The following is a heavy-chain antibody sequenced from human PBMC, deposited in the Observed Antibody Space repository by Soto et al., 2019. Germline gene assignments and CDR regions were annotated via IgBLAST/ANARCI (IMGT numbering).Heavy chain of an antibody. CDR3: TRGRQGVWYFDL. CDR2: INPDGRVI. J-gene: IGHJ2*01. V-gene: IGHV3-74*01. D-gene: IGHD3-16*01. CDR1: GFTFSDYW. Sequence: EVQLVESGGGLVQPGGSLTLSCAASGFTFSDYWMHWVRQAPGKGVVWVSRINPDGRVINYAHSEKGRFTTSRDNVQHTVYLQMSQLRPEHTPVYYCTRGRQGVWYFDLWDRGTLVTVSS.